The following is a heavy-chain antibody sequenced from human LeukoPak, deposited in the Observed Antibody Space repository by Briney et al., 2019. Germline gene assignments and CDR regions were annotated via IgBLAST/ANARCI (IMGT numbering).Heavy chain of an antibody. CDR2: IWYDGSNK. J-gene: IGHJ5*02. Sequence: GRSLRLSCAASGFTFSSYGMHWVRQAPGKGLEWVAVIWYDGSNKYYADSVKGRFTISRDNSKNTLYLQMNSLRAEDTAVYYCARDLPGADGSGTLMGPWGQGTLVTVSS. V-gene: IGHV3-33*01. D-gene: IGHD3-10*01. CDR1: GFTFSSYG. CDR3: ARDLPGADGSGTLMGP.